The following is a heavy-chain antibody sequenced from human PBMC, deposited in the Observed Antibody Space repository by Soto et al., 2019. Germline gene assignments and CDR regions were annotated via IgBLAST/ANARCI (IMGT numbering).Heavy chain of an antibody. CDR1: GFTFISYA. D-gene: IGHD2-2*01. CDR3: SKSVVPAGRWFEP. J-gene: IGHJ5*02. V-gene: IGHV3-23*01. Sequence: GGSLRLSCAASGFTFISYAMNWVRQAPGKGLEWVSSISGSGGSTYFADSVKGRFTISRDNSKNTLYLQMNSLRAGDTAVYYCSKSVVPAGRWFEPWGQGTLVTVSS. CDR2: ISGSGGST.